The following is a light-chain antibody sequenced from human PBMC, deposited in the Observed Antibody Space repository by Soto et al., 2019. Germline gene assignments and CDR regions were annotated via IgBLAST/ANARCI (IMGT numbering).Light chain of an antibody. J-gene: IGKJ1*01. Sequence: DIGMTPSPATLSVSPGGRATRSCRASQSVSSNLAWYQQKPGQAPRLLIYGASTRATGIPARFSGSGYGTEFTLTLSSLQSEDFAVYYCQQYNTWPRTFGQGTKVDIK. CDR1: QSVSSN. V-gene: IGKV3-15*01. CDR2: GAS. CDR3: QQYNTWPRT.